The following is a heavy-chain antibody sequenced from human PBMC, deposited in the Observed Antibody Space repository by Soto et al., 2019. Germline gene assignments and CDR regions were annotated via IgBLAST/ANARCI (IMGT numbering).Heavy chain of an antibody. J-gene: IGHJ3*02. Sequence: SVKVSCKASGGTFSSYAXSWVRQAAGQGLEWMGGIIPIFGTANYAQKFQGRVTITADESTSTAYMELSSLRSEDTAVYYCARWELERGNAFDIWGQVTXXTX. CDR2: IIPIFGTA. CDR1: GGTFSSYA. V-gene: IGHV1-69*13. D-gene: IGHD1-1*01. CDR3: ARWELERGNAFDI.